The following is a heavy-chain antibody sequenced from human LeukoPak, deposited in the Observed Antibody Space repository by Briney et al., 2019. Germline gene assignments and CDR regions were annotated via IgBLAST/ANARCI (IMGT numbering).Heavy chain of an antibody. Sequence: SETLSLTCAVSGGSISSNKWWSWLRQAPGKGLEWLGEVVHSGSTNYNPSLKSRVTISVDTSKNQFSLKLSSVTAADTAVYYCAREANYYGSGSYFEGTFDYWGQGSLVTVSS. CDR2: VVHSGST. V-gene: IGHV4-4*02. CDR3: AREANYYGSGSYFEGTFDY. D-gene: IGHD3-10*01. J-gene: IGHJ4*02. CDR1: GGSISSNKW.